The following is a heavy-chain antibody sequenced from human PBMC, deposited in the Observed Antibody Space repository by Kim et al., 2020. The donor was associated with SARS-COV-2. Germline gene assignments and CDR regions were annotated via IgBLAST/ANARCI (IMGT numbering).Heavy chain of an antibody. D-gene: IGHD5-18*01. CDR2: VSGGGRCT. Sequence: GGSLRLSCAASGFTFSSYDMTWVRQAPGKGLEWVSGVSGGGRCTFYADSVKGRFTISRDNSKSTLYLQMNGLRAEDTAVYYCAKGGGGWLQADNWFDPWGPGTLVTVSS. V-gene: IGHV3-23*01. CDR3: AKGGGGWLQADNWFDP. CDR1: GFTFSSYD. J-gene: IGHJ5*02.